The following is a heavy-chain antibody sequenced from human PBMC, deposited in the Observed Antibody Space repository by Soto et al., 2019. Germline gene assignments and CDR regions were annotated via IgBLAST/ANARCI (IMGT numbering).Heavy chain of an antibody. J-gene: IGHJ5*02. CDR1: GGTFSSYA. V-gene: IGHV1-69*01. CDR3: ASVTSMVRGVIDNWFDP. D-gene: IGHD3-10*01. Sequence: QVPLVQSGAEVKKPGSSVTVSCKASGGTFSSYAIHWVRQAPGQGLEWMGGIIPMYGPAKYAQRLQGRVTITADESTTTVYMELTSLTSQDTAVYYCASVTSMVRGVIDNWFDPWGHGMLVTVSS. CDR2: IIPMYGPA.